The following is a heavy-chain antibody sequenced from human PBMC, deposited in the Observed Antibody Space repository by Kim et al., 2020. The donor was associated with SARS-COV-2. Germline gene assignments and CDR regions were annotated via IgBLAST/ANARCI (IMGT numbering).Heavy chain of an antibody. D-gene: IGHD1-26*01. CDR3: AKEISGTHYLDF. Sequence: GGSLRLSCAASGFTFGDYAMHWVRQAPGKGLEWVSGSNPDSTYTVYADSVKGRFTISRDNVKNSLYLQMTSLKAEDTALYYCAKEISGTHYLDFWGQGTLVTVSS. CDR1: GFTFGDYA. CDR2: SNPDSTYT. J-gene: IGHJ4*02. V-gene: IGHV3-9*01.